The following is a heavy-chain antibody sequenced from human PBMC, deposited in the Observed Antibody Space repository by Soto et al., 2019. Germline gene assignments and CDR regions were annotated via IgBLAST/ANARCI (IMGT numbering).Heavy chain of an antibody. V-gene: IGHV1-69*13. Sequence: SVKVSCKASGGTFSSYAISWVRQAPGQGLEWMGGIIPIFGTANYAQKFQGRVTITADESTSTAYMELSSLRSEDTAVYYCATTRDLVGPGAFDIWGQGTMVTVSS. CDR1: GGTFSSYA. CDR2: IIPIFGTA. J-gene: IGHJ3*02. CDR3: ATTRDLVGPGAFDI. D-gene: IGHD1-26*01.